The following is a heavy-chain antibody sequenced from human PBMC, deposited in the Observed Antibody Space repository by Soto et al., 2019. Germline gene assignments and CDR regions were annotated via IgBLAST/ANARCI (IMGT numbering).Heavy chain of an antibody. D-gene: IGHD2-2*01. CDR2: ISWNSGSI. CDR3: AKGYCTSSNCYYYYYMDV. V-gene: IGHV3-9*01. J-gene: IGHJ6*03. Sequence: EVQLVESGGGLVQPGRSLRLSCAASGFTFDDYAMHWVRQAPGKGLEWVSGISWNSGSIGYADSVKGRFTISRDNAKKSQYLQMNSLRADDTALYYCAKGYCTSSNCYYYYYMDVWGKGTTVTVSS. CDR1: GFTFDDYA.